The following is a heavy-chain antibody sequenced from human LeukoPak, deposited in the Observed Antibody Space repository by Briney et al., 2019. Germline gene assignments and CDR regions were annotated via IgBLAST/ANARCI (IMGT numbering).Heavy chain of an antibody. Sequence: ASVKVSCKASGYIFTAYYMHWVRQAPGQGLEWMGWINPNSGGTNYAQKFQGRVTMTIDTSISTAYMEMSRLKSDDTAVYYCAGGTPLTAHYHYMDVWGKGTTVTVSS. D-gene: IGHD4-17*01. CDR3: AGGTPLTAHYHYMDV. CDR1: GYIFTAYY. V-gene: IGHV1-2*02. J-gene: IGHJ6*03. CDR2: INPNSGGT.